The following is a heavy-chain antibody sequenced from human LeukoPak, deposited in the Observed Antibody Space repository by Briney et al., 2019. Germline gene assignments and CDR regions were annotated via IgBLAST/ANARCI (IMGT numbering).Heavy chain of an antibody. J-gene: IGHJ4*02. V-gene: IGHV1-2*02. D-gene: IGHD2-8*01. Sequence: ASVKVSCKASGYTFIDYYIHWVRQAPGQGLEWMGWISPYSGGTNYAQKFQGRVTMTRDTSISTVYMELSRLRSDDTAVYSCARGGGTYCTNGICYYFDYWGQGTLVTVSS. CDR2: ISPYSGGT. CDR3: ARGGGTYCTNGICYYFDY. CDR1: GYTFIDYY.